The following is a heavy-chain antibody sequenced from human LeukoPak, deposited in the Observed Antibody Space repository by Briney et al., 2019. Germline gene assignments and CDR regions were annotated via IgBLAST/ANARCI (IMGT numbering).Heavy chain of an antibody. CDR2: IDLGGSGK. CDR3: ARSNVEMATIDY. D-gene: IGHD5-24*01. V-gene: IGHV3-7*01. Sequence: GGSLRLSCAASGFRFSSSWMSWLRQAPGKGLEWVTNIDLGGSGKYYVDSVKGRFTISRDNAKNSLYLQMNSLRAEDTAVYYCARSNVEMATIDYWGQGTLVTVSS. CDR1: GFRFSSSW. J-gene: IGHJ4*02.